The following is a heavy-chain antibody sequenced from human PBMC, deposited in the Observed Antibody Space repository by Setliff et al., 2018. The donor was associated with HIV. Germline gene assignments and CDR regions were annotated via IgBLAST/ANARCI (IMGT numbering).Heavy chain of an antibody. CDR3: ARWPPHRSSDYDQEYYFDY. J-gene: IGHJ4*02. V-gene: IGHV4-59*08. CDR1: GGFISNHY. Sequence: SETLSLTCTISGGFISNHYWNWIRQPPGKGLEWIGSTHYSGCSYYSPSLKSRVTISLDTSKNQFSLKLSSVTAADTAVYYCARWPPHRSSDYDQEYYFDYWGQGTLVTVSS. CDR2: THYSGCS. D-gene: IGHD3-22*01.